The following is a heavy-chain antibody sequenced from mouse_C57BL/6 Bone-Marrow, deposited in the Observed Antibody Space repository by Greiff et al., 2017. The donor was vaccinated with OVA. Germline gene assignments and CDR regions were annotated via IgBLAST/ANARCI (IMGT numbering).Heavy chain of an antibody. CDR2: INPSSGYT. V-gene: IGHV1-4*01. D-gene: IGHD1-1*01. J-gene: IGHJ4*01. CDR3: AYDGSPLYAMDY. CDR1: GYTFTSYT. Sequence: VQLVESGAELARPGASVKMSCKASGYTFTSYTMHWVKQRPGQGLEWIGYINPSSGYTKYNQKFKDKATLTADKSSSTAYMQLSSLTSEDSAVYYCAYDGSPLYAMDYWGQGTSVTVSS.